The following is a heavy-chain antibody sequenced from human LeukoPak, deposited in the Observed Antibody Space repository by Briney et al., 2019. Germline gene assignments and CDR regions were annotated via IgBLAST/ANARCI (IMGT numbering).Heavy chain of an antibody. D-gene: IGHD2-15*01. Sequence: PSETLSLTCIVSGGSISPYYWSWIRQPAGKGLDGIGRIYTSGSTNYNPSLKSRVTMSVDTSKNQFSLKLSSVTAAGTAVYYCARGNTLCSGGSCSTNIDYWGQGTLVTVSS. J-gene: IGHJ4*02. CDR1: GGSISPYY. CDR2: IYTSGST. V-gene: IGHV4-4*07. CDR3: ARGNTLCSGGSCSTNIDY.